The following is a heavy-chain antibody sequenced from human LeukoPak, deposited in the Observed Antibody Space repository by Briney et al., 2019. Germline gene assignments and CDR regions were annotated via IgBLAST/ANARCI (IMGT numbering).Heavy chain of an antibody. CDR3: ARIETYYYDTSGYYYPDY. J-gene: IGHJ4*01. Sequence: GESLKISCKGSGYSFTSYWIGWVRQMPGKGLEWMGIIYPADSDIRYRPSFQGQVTISADKSISSAYLQWSSLKASDTAMYYCARIETYYYDTSGYYYPDYWGHGTLVTVSS. CDR2: IYPADSDI. V-gene: IGHV5-51*01. CDR1: GYSFTSYW. D-gene: IGHD3-22*01.